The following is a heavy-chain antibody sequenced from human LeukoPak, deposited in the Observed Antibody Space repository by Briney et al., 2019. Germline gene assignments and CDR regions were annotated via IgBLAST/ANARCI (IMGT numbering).Heavy chain of an antibody. CDR2: INPNSGGT. J-gene: IGHJ5*02. Sequence: ASVKVSCKASGYTFTGYYMHWVRQAPGQGLEWMGWINPNSGGTNYAQKLQGRVTMTTDTSTSTAYMELRSLRSDDTAVYYCARERRTGTTGWFDPWGQGTLVTVSS. V-gene: IGHV1-2*02. CDR3: ARERRTGTTGWFDP. D-gene: IGHD1-1*01. CDR1: GYTFTGYY.